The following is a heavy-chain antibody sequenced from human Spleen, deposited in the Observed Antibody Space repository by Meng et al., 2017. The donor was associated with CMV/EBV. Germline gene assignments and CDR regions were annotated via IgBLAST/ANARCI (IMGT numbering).Heavy chain of an antibody. CDR1: GFIASGYS. V-gene: IGHV3-21*06. CDR2: IDVTGTWA. D-gene: IGHD5-18*01. Sequence: GGSLRLSCAASGFIASGYSFNWFRQTPGRGLEWVSSIDVTGTWASYADSVKGRFTISRDNAKSSLSLQMNSLRAEDTAVYYCAKGDGHSYGNFDYWGQGTLVTVSS. CDR3: AKGDGHSYGNFDY. J-gene: IGHJ4*02.